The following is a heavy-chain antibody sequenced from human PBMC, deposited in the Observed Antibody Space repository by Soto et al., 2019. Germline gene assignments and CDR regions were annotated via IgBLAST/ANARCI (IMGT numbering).Heavy chain of an antibody. Sequence: GGSLRLSCAASGFRVSSNFMSWVRQAPGKGLEWVSVLYSGGGTYYADSVKGRFTISRDDSKNTVHLQMNSLGAEDTAIYYCARVNPPYPWGQGSLVTVSS. J-gene: IGHJ5*02. CDR1: GFRVSSNF. V-gene: IGHV3-53*01. CDR3: ARVNPPYP. CDR2: LYSGGGT.